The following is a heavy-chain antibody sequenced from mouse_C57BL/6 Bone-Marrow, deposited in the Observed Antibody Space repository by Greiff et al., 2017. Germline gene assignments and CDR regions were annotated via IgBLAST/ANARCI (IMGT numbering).Heavy chain of an antibody. D-gene: IGHD2-1*01. CDR3: ASYGNEYAMDY. V-gene: IGHV1-72*01. Sequence: QVQLQQPGAELVKPGASVKLSCKASGYTFTSYWMHWVKQRPGRGLEWIGRIDPNSGGTKYNEKFKSKATLTVDKPSSTAYMQLSSLTSEDSAVYYCASYGNEYAMDYWGQGTSVTVSS. CDR1: GYTFTSYW. CDR2: IDPNSGGT. J-gene: IGHJ4*01.